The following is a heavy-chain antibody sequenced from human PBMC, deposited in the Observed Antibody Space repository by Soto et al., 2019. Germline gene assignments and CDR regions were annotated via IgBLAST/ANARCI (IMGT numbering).Heavy chain of an antibody. V-gene: IGHV5-51*01. CDR1: GYSFTSYW. CDR3: AITHGKRGYSGYDYWGFDY. CDR2: IYPGDSDT. D-gene: IGHD5-12*01. Sequence: EVQLVQSGAEVKKPGESLKISCKGSGYSFTSYWIGWVRQMPGKGLEWMGIIYPGDSDTRYSPSFQGQVTISADKSISTAYLQWSSLKASDTAMYYCAITHGKRGYSGYDYWGFDYWGQGTLVTVSS. J-gene: IGHJ4*02.